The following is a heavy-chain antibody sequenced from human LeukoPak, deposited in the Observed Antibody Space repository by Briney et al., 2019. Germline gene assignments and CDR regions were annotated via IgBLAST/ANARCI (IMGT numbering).Heavy chain of an antibody. V-gene: IGHV1-24*01. Sequence: ASVKVSCKVSGYTLTELSMHWGRQAPGKGLGWMGGFDPEDGETIYAQKFQGRVTMTEDTSTDTAYMELSSLRSEDTAVYYCATDYYYYGMDVWGQGTPVTVSS. CDR3: ATDYYYYGMDV. CDR1: GYTLTELS. CDR2: FDPEDGET. J-gene: IGHJ6*02.